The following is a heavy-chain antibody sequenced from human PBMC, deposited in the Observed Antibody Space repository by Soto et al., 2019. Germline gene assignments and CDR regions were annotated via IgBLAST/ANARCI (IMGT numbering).Heavy chain of an antibody. V-gene: IGHV3-15*01. D-gene: IGHD3-3*01. J-gene: IGHJ5*02. CDR1: GFTFSNAW. CDR2: IKNKTDGGTT. CDR3: TTTIFGVVIPS. Sequence: GGSLRLSCAASGFTFSNAWMSWVRQAPGKGLEWVGRIKNKTDGGTTDYAAPVKGRFTISRDDSKNTLYLQMNSLKTEDTAVYYCTTTIFGVVIPSWGQGTLVTVSS.